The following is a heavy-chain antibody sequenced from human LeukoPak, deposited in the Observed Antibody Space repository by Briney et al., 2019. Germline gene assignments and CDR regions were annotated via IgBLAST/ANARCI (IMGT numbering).Heavy chain of an antibody. V-gene: IGHV1-18*01. CDR2: ISAYNGNT. Sequence: ASVKVSCKASGYTFTSYGISWVRQAPGQGLEWMGWISAYNGNTNYAQKLQGRVTMTTDTSTSTAYMELRSLRSDDTAVYYCARDNCGGSCYLNDYGMDVWGQGTTVTVSS. J-gene: IGHJ6*02. CDR3: ARDNCGGSCYLNDYGMDV. D-gene: IGHD2-15*01. CDR1: GYTFTSYG.